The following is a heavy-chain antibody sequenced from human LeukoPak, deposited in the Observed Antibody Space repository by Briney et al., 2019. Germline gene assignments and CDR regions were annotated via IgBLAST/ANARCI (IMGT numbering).Heavy chain of an antibody. CDR3: AKDRVMPGSSSPPRYFDY. J-gene: IGHJ4*02. CDR2: ISGSGGST. CDR1: GFTFSSYA. D-gene: IGHD2-15*01. Sequence: GGSLRLSCAASGFTFSSYAMSWVRQAPEKGLEWVSAISGSGGSTYYADSVKGRFTISRDNSKNTLYLQMNSLRAEDTAVYYCAKDRVMPGSSSPPRYFDYWGQGTLVTVSS. V-gene: IGHV3-23*01.